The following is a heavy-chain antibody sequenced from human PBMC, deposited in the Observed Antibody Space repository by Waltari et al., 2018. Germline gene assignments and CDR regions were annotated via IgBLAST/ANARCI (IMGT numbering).Heavy chain of an antibody. CDR3: ASPYSSSSPVRYYFDY. D-gene: IGHD6-6*01. CDR2: IIPICGTA. CDR1: GGTVRSKA. J-gene: IGHJ4*02. Sequence: QVQLVQSGAEVNKPGSSVKVSCKASGGTVRSKAISWVRQAPGPGLEWVGGIIPICGTANYAQKFEVRVTNTADESTSTAYMELSRLGSEDTAVYYCASPYSSSSPVRYYFDYWGQGTLVTVSS. V-gene: IGHV1-69*01.